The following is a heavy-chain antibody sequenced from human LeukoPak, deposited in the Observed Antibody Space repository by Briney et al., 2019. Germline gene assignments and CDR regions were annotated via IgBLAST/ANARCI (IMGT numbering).Heavy chain of an antibody. CDR2: TFYRSKWYN. Sequence: SQTLSLTCAISGDSFSSNSVAWNWIRQSPSRGLEWLGRTFYRSKWYNDYAVSVKSRITINPDTSKNQFSLQLSSVTPEDTAVYCCARGKYSAFDIWGQGTMVTVSS. CDR1: GDSFSSNSVA. CDR3: ARGKYSAFDI. V-gene: IGHV6-1*01. J-gene: IGHJ3*02. D-gene: IGHD2/OR15-2a*01.